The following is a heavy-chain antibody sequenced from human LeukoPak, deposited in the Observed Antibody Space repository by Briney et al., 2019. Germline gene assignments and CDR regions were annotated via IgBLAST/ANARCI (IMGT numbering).Heavy chain of an antibody. J-gene: IGHJ4*02. CDR1: GFTFSSYW. V-gene: IGHV3-7*03. CDR2: IKQDGSEK. Sequence: GGSLRLSCAASGFTFSSYWMSWVRQAPGKGLEWVANIKQDGSEKYYVDSVKGRFTISRDNSKNTLYLQMNSLRAEDTAVYYCAKGRDILTNIDYWGQGTLVTVSS. D-gene: IGHD3-9*01. CDR3: AKGRDILTNIDY.